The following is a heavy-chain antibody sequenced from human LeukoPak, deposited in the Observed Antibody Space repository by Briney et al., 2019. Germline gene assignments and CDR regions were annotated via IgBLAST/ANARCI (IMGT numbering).Heavy chain of an antibody. V-gene: IGHV5-51*01. D-gene: IGHD5-24*01. CDR1: GYSFTSYW. Sequence: GESLKLSCTGSGYSFTSYWIGWVRQMPGKGLEWMGIIYPGDSDIRYSPSFQGQVTISADNSITTAYLQWSSLKASDTAMYYCARSPPDGYNHHFDYWGQGTLVTVSS. J-gene: IGHJ4*02. CDR2: IYPGDSDI. CDR3: ARSPPDGYNHHFDY.